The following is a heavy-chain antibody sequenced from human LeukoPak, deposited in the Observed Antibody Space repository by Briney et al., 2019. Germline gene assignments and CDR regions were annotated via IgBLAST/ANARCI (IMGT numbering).Heavy chain of an antibody. CDR1: GYTFTSYY. CDR2: INPSGGST. J-gene: IGHJ4*02. V-gene: IGHV1-46*01. D-gene: IGHD1-1*01. CDR3: ARSAWNDYFDY. Sequence: ASVKVSCTASGYTFTSYYMHWVRQAPGQGLEWMGIINPSGGSTSYAQKFQGRVTMTRDTSTSTVYMELSSLRSEDTAVYYCARSAWNDYFDYWGQGTLVTVSS.